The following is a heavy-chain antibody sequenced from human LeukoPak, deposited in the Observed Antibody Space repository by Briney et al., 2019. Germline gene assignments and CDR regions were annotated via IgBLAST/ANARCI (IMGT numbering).Heavy chain of an antibody. CDR1: GFTFSDYY. J-gene: IGHJ4*02. Sequence: PGGSLRLSCAASGFTFSDYYMSWTRQAPGKGLEWVSYISNSGSTIYYAVSVKGRFTISRDNAKNSLYLQMNSLRAEDTAMYYCARDTGGSNYYNWGQGTLVTVSS. CDR3: ARDTGGSNYYN. CDR2: ISNSGSTI. V-gene: IGHV3-11*04. D-gene: IGHD4-11*01.